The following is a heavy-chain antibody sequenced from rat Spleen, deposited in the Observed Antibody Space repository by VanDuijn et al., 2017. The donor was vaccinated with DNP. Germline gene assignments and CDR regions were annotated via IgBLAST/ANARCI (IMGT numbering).Heavy chain of an antibody. J-gene: IGHJ2*01. Sequence: EVQLVESGGDLVQPGRSLKVSCVVSGFTFNKYWMTWIRQVPGKGLEWISSISNSGTYIYYADTVKGRFTISRENAKNTLYLQMTSLRSEDTALYYCAALTTAPFEYWGQGVMVTVSS. D-gene: IGHD1-11*01. CDR3: AALTTAPFEY. V-gene: IGHV5-34*01. CDR2: ISNSGTYI. CDR1: GFTFNKYW.